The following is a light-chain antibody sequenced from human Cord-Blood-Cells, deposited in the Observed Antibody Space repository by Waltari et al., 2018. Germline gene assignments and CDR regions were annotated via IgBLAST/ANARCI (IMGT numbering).Light chain of an antibody. J-gene: IGKJ1*01. Sequence: DIQMTQSPSTLSASVGDRVTITCRASQSISSWLAWYQQKPGKAPKLLIYDASSLESGVQSRFSGSGSGTEFTLSIRRLQPDDFASYYCQQYNSYSTFGQGTKVEIK. V-gene: IGKV1-5*01. CDR1: QSISSW. CDR3: QQYNSYST. CDR2: DAS.